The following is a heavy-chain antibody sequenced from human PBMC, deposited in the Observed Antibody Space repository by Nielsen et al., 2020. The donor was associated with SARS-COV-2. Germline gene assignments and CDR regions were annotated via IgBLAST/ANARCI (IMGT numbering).Heavy chain of an antibody. J-gene: IGHJ4*02. D-gene: IGHD2-2*01. CDR1: GFKFSSYD. Sequence: GGSLRLSCAASGFKFSSYDMHWVRQATGKGLEWVSSIDSSGYTYYAGSVKGRFTISRDNAKNSLYLQMNSLRAEDTALYYCAKDIDCSSTSCFVFDYWGQGTLVTVSS. CDR3: AKDIDCSSTSCFVFDY. CDR2: IDSSGYT. V-gene: IGHV3-13*04.